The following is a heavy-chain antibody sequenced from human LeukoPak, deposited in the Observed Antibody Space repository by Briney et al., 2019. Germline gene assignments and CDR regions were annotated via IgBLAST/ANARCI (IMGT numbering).Heavy chain of an antibody. Sequence: GESLKISCQASGYTFTDYWIAWVRQMPGKGLEWLGIIYPGDSDVIKSPSFQGQVTISADKSVTTAYLQWTSLKASEPAIYFCARWYSSGYSDYWGQGALVTVSS. CDR3: ARWYSSGYSDY. J-gene: IGHJ4*02. V-gene: IGHV5-51*01. CDR1: GYTFTDYW. CDR2: IYPGDSDV. D-gene: IGHD6-19*01.